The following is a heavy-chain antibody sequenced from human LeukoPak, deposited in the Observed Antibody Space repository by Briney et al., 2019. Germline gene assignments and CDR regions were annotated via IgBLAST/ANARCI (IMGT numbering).Heavy chain of an antibody. Sequence: GGSLRLSCAASGFTFSSYGMHWVRQAPGKGLEWVAVIWYDGSNKYYADSAKGRFTISRDNSKNTLYLQMNSLRAEDTAVYYCTTDGDGYNALGDYWGQGTLVTVSS. J-gene: IGHJ4*02. V-gene: IGHV3-33*01. CDR1: GFTFSSYG. CDR3: TTDGDGYNALGDY. D-gene: IGHD5-24*01. CDR2: IWYDGSNK.